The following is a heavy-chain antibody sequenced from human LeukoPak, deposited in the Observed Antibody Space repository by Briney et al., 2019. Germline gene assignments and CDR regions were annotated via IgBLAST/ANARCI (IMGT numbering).Heavy chain of an antibody. V-gene: IGHV4-39*07. CDR3: AREGGFYRPLDY. D-gene: IGHD3-3*01. Sequence: PSETLSLTCTVSGGSISSSNYYWGWIRQPPGKGLEWIGEVHLDGRTNYNPSLESRLTMSVDVSENQVSLKLTSVTAADTAVYYCAREGGFYRPLDYSGQGTLVTVSS. CDR2: VHLDGRT. J-gene: IGHJ4*02. CDR1: GGSISSSNYY.